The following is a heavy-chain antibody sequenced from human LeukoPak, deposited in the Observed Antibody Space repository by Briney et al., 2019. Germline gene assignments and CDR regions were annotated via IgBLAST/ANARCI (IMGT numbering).Heavy chain of an antibody. CDR2: IYPRDGST. CDR1: GYTFTNNY. J-gene: IGHJ4*02. V-gene: IGHV1-46*01. Sequence: ASVKVSCKASGYTFTNNYLHWVRQAPGQGLEWMGMIYPRDGSTSYAQNFQGRVTVTRDTSTTTVHMELRGLRSEDTAVYYCARDQEGLDYWGQGTVVTVSS. CDR3: ARDQEGLDY.